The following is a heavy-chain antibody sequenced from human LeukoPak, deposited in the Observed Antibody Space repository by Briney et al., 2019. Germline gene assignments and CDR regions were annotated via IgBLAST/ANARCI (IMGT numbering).Heavy chain of an antibody. V-gene: IGHV3-23*01. Sequence: PGGSLRLSCAASGFTFSSYGMSWVRQAPGKGLEWVSAISGSGGSTYYADSVKGRFTISRDNSKNTLYLQMNSLRAEDTAVYYCAKDDYYDSSGYYLSAFDYWGQGTLVTVSS. CDR1: GFTFSSYG. D-gene: IGHD3-22*01. CDR2: ISGSGGST. CDR3: AKDDYYDSSGYYLSAFDY. J-gene: IGHJ4*02.